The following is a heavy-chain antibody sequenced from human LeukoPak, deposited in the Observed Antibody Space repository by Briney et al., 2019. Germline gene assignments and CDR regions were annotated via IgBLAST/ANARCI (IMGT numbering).Heavy chain of an antibody. D-gene: IGHD3-10*01. CDR1: GGSISSRSYY. Sequence: PSETLSLTCTVSGGSISSRSYYWGWIRQPPGKGLEWIGSISYSGSTYYNPSLKSRVSISVDTSKNQFSLKLSSVTAADTAVYYCATFTVDGSGGQEGCFDSWGQGSLVTVSS. CDR2: ISYSGST. J-gene: IGHJ5*01. CDR3: ATFTVDGSGGQEGCFDS. V-gene: IGHV4-39*01.